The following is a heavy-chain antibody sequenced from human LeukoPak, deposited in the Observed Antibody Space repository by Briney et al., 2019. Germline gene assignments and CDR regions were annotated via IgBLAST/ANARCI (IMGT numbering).Heavy chain of an antibody. CDR3: ARETHYDFWSGYPDFDY. Sequence: GGSLRLSCAASGFSFSSYWMSWVRPAPGEGLEWVANIKGDGSEKDYMNSVTGRFTISRDNAKDSLFLQMNGLRVEDTAVYYCARETHYDFWSGYPDFDYWGQGTLVTVSS. D-gene: IGHD3-3*01. CDR2: IKGDGSEK. CDR1: GFSFSSYW. J-gene: IGHJ4*02. V-gene: IGHV3-7*01.